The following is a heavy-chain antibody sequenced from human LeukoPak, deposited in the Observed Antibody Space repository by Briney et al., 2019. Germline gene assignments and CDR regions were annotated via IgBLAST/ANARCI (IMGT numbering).Heavy chain of an antibody. J-gene: IGHJ4*02. Sequence: SEILSLTCTVSGGSISTYYWSWVRQPPGKGLEWIGFIYDIGSTNYNPSLKSRVSISVNTSKNQFSLKLSSVTAADTAVYYCARAPKYYYDSSELSQFDYWGQGTLVTVSS. V-gene: IGHV4-59*08. CDR1: GGSISTYY. D-gene: IGHD3-22*01. CDR3: ARAPKYYYDSSELSQFDY. CDR2: IYDIGST.